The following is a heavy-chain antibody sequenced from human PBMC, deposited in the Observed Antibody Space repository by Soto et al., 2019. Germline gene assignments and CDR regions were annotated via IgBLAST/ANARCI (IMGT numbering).Heavy chain of an antibody. CDR2: ISAYNGNT. CDR1: GYTFTSYG. CDR3: ARRRGYSSSTSCYGTKNWFDP. J-gene: IGHJ5*02. V-gene: IGHV1-18*01. Sequence: QVQLVQSGAEVKKPGASVKVSCKASGYTFTSYGISWVRQAPGQGLEGMGWISAYNGNTNYAQKLQGRVTMTTDTSTSTVYIELRSLRSDDTAVYYCARRRGYSSSTSCYGTKNWFDPWGQGTLVTVSS. D-gene: IGHD2-2*01.